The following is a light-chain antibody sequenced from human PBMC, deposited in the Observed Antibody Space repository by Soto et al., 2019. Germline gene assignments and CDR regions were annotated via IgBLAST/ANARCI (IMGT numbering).Light chain of an antibody. Sequence: IVLPQSRAGLSVSPGERAALSCRASQSVSSNLAWYQQKPGQAPRLLIYGASTRATGIPARFSGSGSGTEVTLTISSLQSEDFAVYYGQQYNNWRPTFAQGTNVEIK. V-gene: IGKV3-15*01. CDR2: GAS. CDR3: QQYNNWRPT. J-gene: IGKJ1*01. CDR1: QSVSSN.